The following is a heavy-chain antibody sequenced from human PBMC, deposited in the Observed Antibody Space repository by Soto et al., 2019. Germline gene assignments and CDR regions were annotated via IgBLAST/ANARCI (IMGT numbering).Heavy chain of an antibody. J-gene: IGHJ4*02. Sequence: ASETLSLTCAVYGGSFSGYYWSWIRQPPGKGLEWIGEINHSGSTNYNPSLKSRVTISVDTSKNQFSLKLSSVTAADTAVYYCARVFRGDGPTGYFDYWGQGTLVT. CDR1: GGSFSGYY. CDR2: INHSGST. D-gene: IGHD3-16*01. CDR3: ARVFRGDGPTGYFDY. V-gene: IGHV4-34*01.